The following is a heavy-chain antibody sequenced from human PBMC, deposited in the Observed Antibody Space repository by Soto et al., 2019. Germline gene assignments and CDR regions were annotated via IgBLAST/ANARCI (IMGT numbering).Heavy chain of an antibody. CDR2: IIPIFGTA. J-gene: IGHJ5*02. CDR3: ARGRAGYDFWSGPPGWFDP. Sequence: QVQLVQSGAEVEKPGSSVKVSCKASGGTFSSYAISWVRQAPGQGLEWMGGIIPIFGTANYAQKFQGRVTITADESTSKAYMELSSLRSEDTAVYYCARGRAGYDFWSGPPGWFDPWGQGTLVTVSS. V-gene: IGHV1-69*01. D-gene: IGHD3-3*01. CDR1: GGTFSSYA.